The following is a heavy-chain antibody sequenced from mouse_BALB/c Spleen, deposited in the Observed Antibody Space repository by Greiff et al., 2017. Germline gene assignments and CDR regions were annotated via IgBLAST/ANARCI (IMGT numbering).Heavy chain of an antibody. CDR2: ISDGGSYT. Sequence: EVQLVESGGGLVKPGGSVKLSCAASGFTFSDYYMYWVRQTPEKRLEWVATISDGGSYTYYPDSVKGRFTISRDNTENNLYLQMSSLKSEDTAMYYCARERSMVTTDYAMDYWGQGTSVTVSS. J-gene: IGHJ4*01. CDR3: ARERSMVTTDYAMDY. CDR1: GFTFSDYY. D-gene: IGHD2-10*02. V-gene: IGHV5-4*02.